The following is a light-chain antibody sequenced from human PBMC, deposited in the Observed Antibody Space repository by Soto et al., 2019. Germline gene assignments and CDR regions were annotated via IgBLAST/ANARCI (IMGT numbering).Light chain of an antibody. CDR2: EVN. J-gene: IGLJ2*01. Sequence: QSALTQPPSASGSPGQSVTISCTGTSSDIGGYNSVSWYQQHPGKAPRLMIYEVNKRPSGVPDRFSGSKSGYTASLTVSGLQTEDEADYYCQSFDSSLTGLIFGGGTKLTVL. CDR3: QSFDSSLTGLI. V-gene: IGLV2-8*01. CDR1: SSDIGGYNS.